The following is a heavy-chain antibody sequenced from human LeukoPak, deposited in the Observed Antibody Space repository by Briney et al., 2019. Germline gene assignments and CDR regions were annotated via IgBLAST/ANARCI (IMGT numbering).Heavy chain of an antibody. V-gene: IGHV1-2*02. CDR2: INPNSGGT. CDR3: ASIGYCSGGSCHPYDSSGYYYPAPFDY. D-gene: IGHD2-15*01. CDR1: RYTFTGYY. Sequence: ASVKVSCKASRYTFTGYYLHWVRQAPGQGLEWMGWINPNSGGTNYAQKFQGRVTMTRDTSSSTAYMELSRLRSDDTAVYYCASIGYCSGGSCHPYDSSGYYYPAPFDYWGQGTLVTVSS. J-gene: IGHJ4*02.